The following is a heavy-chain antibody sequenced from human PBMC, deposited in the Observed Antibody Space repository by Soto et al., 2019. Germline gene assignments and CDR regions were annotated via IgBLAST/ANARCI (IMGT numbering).Heavy chain of an antibody. CDR1: GFTFSSYS. CDR2: TSSGSATI. D-gene: IGHD6-6*01. CDR3: ARDSASYSSSSGSYWYFDL. J-gene: IGHJ2*01. Sequence: EVQLVESGGGLVQPGGSLRLSCAASGFTFSSYSMNWVRQAPGKGLEWVSYTSSGSATIYYADSVEGRFTISRDNAKNSLYLQMNSLRDEDTAVYYCARDSASYSSSSGSYWYFDLWGRGTLVTVSS. V-gene: IGHV3-48*02.